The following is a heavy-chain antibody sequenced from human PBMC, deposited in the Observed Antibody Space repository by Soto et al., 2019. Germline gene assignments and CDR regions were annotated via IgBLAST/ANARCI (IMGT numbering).Heavy chain of an antibody. CDR3: ARAHSNYGANYYYYGMDV. CDR2: TYYRSKWYN. V-gene: IGHV6-1*01. D-gene: IGHD4-4*01. J-gene: IGHJ6*02. Sequence: SQTLSLTCAISGDSVSSNSAAWNWIRQSPSRGLEWLGRTYYRSKWYNDYAVSVKSRITINPDTSKNQFSLQLNSVNPEDTAVYYCARAHSNYGANYYYYGMDVWGQGTTVTVSS. CDR1: GDSVSSNSAA.